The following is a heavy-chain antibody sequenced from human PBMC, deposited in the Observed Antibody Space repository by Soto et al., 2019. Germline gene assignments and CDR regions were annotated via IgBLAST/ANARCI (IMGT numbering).Heavy chain of an antibody. CDR2: INPTGGST. V-gene: IGHV1-46*01. D-gene: IGHD2-8*02. J-gene: IGHJ6*03. CDR1: GYIFINYY. Sequence: ASVKVSWKASGYIFINYYIHWVRQAPGQGPEWMGIINPTGGSTNYAQKFQGRVTLTMDTSTSTVCMELSSLRFEDTAVYYCARDGLCRGVAWKYYYYMDVWAKRTPVTVSS. CDR3: ARDGLCRGVAWKYYYYMDV.